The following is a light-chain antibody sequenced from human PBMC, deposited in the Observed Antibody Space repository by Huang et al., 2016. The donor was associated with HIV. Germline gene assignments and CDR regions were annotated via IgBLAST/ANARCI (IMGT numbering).Light chain of an antibody. V-gene: IGKV3-15*01. Sequence: DTVMTQTPATLSVSPGARATLSCRASQSVGSKLAWFQQKPGQAPRLLIHGASTRATGIPARFSGSGSWTEFTLTISSLQSEDFAVYYCQQYNNWPYTFGQGTKLEIK. CDR1: QSVGSK. CDR2: GAS. J-gene: IGKJ2*01. CDR3: QQYNNWPYT.